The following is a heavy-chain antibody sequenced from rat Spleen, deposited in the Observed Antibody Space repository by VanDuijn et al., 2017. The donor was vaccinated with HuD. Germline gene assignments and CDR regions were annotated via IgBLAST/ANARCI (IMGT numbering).Heavy chain of an antibody. Sequence: EVQLVESGGGLVQPGRSLKLSCAASGFTFSDYAMAWVRQASKKGLEWVATILSAGSSTYNRASVKGRFTISRDNAKSTLYLQMDSLRSEDKATYYCAKDGEYGSRFEYWGQGVMVTVSS. J-gene: IGHJ2*01. CDR3: AKDGEYGSRFEY. D-gene: IGHD4-1*01. CDR2: ILSAGSST. V-gene: IGHV5-17*01. CDR1: GFTFSDYA.